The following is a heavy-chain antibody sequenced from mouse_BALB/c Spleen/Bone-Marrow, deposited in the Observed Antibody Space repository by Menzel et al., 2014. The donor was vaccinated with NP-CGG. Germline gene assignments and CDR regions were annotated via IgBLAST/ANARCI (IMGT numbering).Heavy chain of an antibody. V-gene: IGHV5-4*02. D-gene: IGHD2-3*01. J-gene: IGHJ2*01. CDR3: ARVPYDYFDY. Sequence: DVKLVESGGGLVKPGGSLKLSCAASGFTFSDYYMYWVRQTPEKRLEWVATISDGGSYTYYPDSVKGRFTISRDNAKNNLYLQMSSLKSEDTAMYYCARVPYDYFDYWGQGTTLTVSS. CDR1: GFTFSDYY. CDR2: ISDGGSYT.